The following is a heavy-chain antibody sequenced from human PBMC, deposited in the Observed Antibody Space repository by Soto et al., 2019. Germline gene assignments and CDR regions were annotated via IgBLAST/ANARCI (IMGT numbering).Heavy chain of an antibody. V-gene: IGHV4-34*01. CDR1: GGSFSGYY. CDR2: INHSGST. J-gene: IGHJ6*02. Sequence: PSETLSLTCAVYGGSFSGYYWIWIRQPPGKGLEWIGEINHSGSTNYNPSLKSRVTISVDTSKNQFSLKLSSVTAADTAVYYCARWGFGAAAGTNYYYYGMDVWGQGTTVTVSS. CDR3: ARWGFGAAAGTNYYYYGMDV. D-gene: IGHD6-13*01.